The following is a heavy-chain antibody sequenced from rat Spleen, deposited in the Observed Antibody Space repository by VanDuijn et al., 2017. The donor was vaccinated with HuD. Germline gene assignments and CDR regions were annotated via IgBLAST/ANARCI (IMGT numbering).Heavy chain of an antibody. CDR2: VNYDGSRT. Sequence: EVQLVESDGGLVQPGRSLKLSCAASGFTFSDYYMAWVRQAPTKGLEWVTTVNYDGSRTYYRDSVKGRFTISRDNAKSALYLQMDSLRSEDTATYYCARWRNYGYYFDYWGQGVMVTVSS. J-gene: IGHJ2*01. D-gene: IGHD1-11*01. V-gene: IGHV5-29*01. CDR3: ARWRNYGYYFDY. CDR1: GFTFSDYY.